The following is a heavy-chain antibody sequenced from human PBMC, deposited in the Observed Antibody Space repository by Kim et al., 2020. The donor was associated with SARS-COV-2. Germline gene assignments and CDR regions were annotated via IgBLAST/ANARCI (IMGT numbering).Heavy chain of an antibody. J-gene: IGHJ4*02. Sequence: GGSLRLSCVVSGFTFSSSLMTWVRQAPGKGLEWVSSVTASGGTTQYADSVKGRFTISRDNSKSTLYLQMNSLRAEDTAIYYCAKVIAAQYCFDFWGQGTLVAVSS. D-gene: IGHD6-13*01. CDR1: GFTFSSSL. CDR2: VTASGGTT. CDR3: AKVIAAQYCFDF. V-gene: IGHV3-23*01.